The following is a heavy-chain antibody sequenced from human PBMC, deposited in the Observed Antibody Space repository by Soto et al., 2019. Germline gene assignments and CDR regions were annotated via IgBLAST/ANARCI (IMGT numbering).Heavy chain of an antibody. J-gene: IGHJ4*02. Sequence: GESLKISCKGSGYSFTTYWIGWVRQMPGKGLEWMGIIYPGDSDTRYSPSFQGQVTISADKSISTAYLQWSSLKASDTAMYYCARRSPLYYDFCSWPQYYFDYWGQGTLVTVSS. D-gene: IGHD3-3*01. CDR2: IYPGDSDT. CDR1: GYSFTTYW. CDR3: ARRSPLYYDFCSWPQYYFDY. V-gene: IGHV5-51*01.